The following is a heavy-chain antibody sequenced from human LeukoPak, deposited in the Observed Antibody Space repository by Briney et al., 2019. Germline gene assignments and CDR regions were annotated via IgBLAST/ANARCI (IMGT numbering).Heavy chain of an antibody. V-gene: IGHV3-74*01. CDR3: ARGDSRGYYYTSGFDP. CDR2: INSDESST. D-gene: IGHD3-22*01. J-gene: IGHJ5*02. CDR1: GFTFSNYW. Sequence: GGSLRLSCAASGFTFSNYWMHWFRQAPGKGLEWVSRINSDESSTVYADSVKGRFTISRDNAKNTLHLQMNSLRAEDTAVYYCARGDSRGYYYTSGFDPWGQGTLVTVSS.